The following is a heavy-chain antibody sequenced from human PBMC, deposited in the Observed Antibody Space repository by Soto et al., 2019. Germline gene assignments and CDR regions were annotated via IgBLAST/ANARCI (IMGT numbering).Heavy chain of an antibody. CDR2: ISYDGSNK. J-gene: IGHJ6*02. Sequence: PGGSLRLPCAASGFTFSSYGMHWVRQAPGKGLEWVAVISYDGSNKYYADSVKGRFTISRDNSKNTLYLQMNSLRAEDTAVYYCAKDLEAAAGTEYYYYYGMDVWGQGTTVTVSS. D-gene: IGHD6-13*01. CDR3: AKDLEAAAGTEYYYYYGMDV. V-gene: IGHV3-30*18. CDR1: GFTFSSYG.